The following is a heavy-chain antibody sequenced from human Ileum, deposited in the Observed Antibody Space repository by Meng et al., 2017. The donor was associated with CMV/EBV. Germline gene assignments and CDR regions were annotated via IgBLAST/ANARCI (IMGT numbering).Heavy chain of an antibody. CDR1: GGPSRSNIYD. CDR2: IYYSGST. V-gene: IGHV4-39*07. D-gene: IGHD4-23*01. Sequence: HLQSQAPGPGFVKPSRTRSLTGAGSGGPSRSNIYDWGGIRQPPGKGLEWISNIYYSGSTYYNPSLKSRVTISVDASKNQFSLKLSSVTAADTAVYYCARGYGGIFDYWGQGTLVTVSS. J-gene: IGHJ4*02. CDR3: ARGYGGIFDY.